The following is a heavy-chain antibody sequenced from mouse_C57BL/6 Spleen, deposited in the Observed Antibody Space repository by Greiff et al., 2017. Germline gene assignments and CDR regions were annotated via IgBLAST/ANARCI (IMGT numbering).Heavy chain of an antibody. Sequence: VQLQQSGAELVRPATSVKVSCKASGYAFTNYLIEWVKQRPGQGLEWIGVINPGSGGTNYNEKFKGKATLTADKSSSTAYMQLSSLTSEDSAVYFCAREGVDGGFAYWGQGTLVTVSA. V-gene: IGHV1-54*01. CDR1: GYAFTNYL. CDR2: INPGSGGT. J-gene: IGHJ3*01. CDR3: AREGVDGGFAY.